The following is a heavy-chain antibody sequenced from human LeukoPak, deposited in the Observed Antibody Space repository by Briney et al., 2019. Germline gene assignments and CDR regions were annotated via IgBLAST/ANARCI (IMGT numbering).Heavy chain of an antibody. D-gene: IGHD2/OR15-2a*01. V-gene: IGHV3-23*01. CDR3: AKDRPNSPDGYYYYGMDV. J-gene: IGHJ6*02. CDR2: TSGSGRST. Sequence: GGSMRLSSAASAPSFSIHAMSCVSQAHGKGLEWDSATSGSGRSTYYADSVKGPFTISRDNSKDALYLQMNSLRAEDTAVYYCAKDRPNSPDGYYYYGMDVWGQGTTVTVSS. CDR1: APSFSIHA.